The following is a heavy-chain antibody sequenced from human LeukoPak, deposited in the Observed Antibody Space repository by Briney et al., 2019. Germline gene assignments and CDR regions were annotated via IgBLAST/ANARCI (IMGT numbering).Heavy chain of an antibody. D-gene: IGHD5-12*01. CDR2: IWYDGSNK. V-gene: IGHV3-33*01. Sequence: GGSLRLSCAASGFTFSSYGMHWVRQAPGKGLEWVAVIWYDGSNKYYADSVKGRFTISRDNSKNTLYLQMNSLRAEDTAVYYCARGPSVATIHPLFYYWGRGTLVTVSS. CDR3: ARGPSVATIHPLFYY. J-gene: IGHJ4*02. CDR1: GFTFSSYG.